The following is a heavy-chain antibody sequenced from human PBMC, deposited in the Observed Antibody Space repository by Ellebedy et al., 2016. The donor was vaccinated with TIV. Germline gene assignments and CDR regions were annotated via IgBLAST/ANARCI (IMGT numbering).Heavy chain of an antibody. CDR3: AREADYSLLGY. Sequence: SETLSLTXTGSGCSISSYYWSWIRQPAGKGLEWIGRIYASGSTSYNPSLKSRVTMSVDTSKNQFSLRLSSVTAADTAVYYCAREADYSLLGYWGQGSLVTVSS. D-gene: IGHD2-21*01. CDR1: GCSISSYY. CDR2: IYASGST. J-gene: IGHJ4*02. V-gene: IGHV4-4*07.